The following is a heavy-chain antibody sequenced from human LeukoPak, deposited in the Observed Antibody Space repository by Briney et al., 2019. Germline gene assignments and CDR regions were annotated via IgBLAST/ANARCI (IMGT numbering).Heavy chain of an antibody. Sequence: SETLSLTCTVSGGSVSSGSYYWSWIRQPPGKGLEWIGYVYYSGSTNYNPSLKSRVTILVDTSKNQFSLKLSSVTAADTAVYYCAKGCSSASCYNQFFDSWGQGTLVTVSS. CDR3: AKGCSSASCYNQFFDS. CDR1: GGSVSSGSYY. V-gene: IGHV4-61*01. J-gene: IGHJ4*02. D-gene: IGHD2-2*02. CDR2: VYYSGST.